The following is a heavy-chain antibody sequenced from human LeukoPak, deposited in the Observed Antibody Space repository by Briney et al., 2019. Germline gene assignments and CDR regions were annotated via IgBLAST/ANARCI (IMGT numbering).Heavy chain of an antibody. CDR2: ISSSSSSI. D-gene: IGHD3-10*01. CDR1: GFTFSSYS. V-gene: IGHV3-48*01. CDR3: ARDELRGGPRGDAFDI. J-gene: IGHJ3*02. Sequence: GGSLRLSCAASGFTFSSYSVNWVRQAPGKGLEWVSYISSSSSSIYYTDSVKGRFTISRDNAKSSLSLQMNSLRAEDTAVYYCARDELRGGPRGDAFDIWGQGTMVTVSS.